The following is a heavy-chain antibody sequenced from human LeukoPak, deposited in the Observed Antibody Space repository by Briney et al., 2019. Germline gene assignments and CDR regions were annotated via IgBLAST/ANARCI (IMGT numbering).Heavy chain of an antibody. D-gene: IGHD3-9*01. CDR2: IGTHSDT. J-gene: IGHJ3*02. CDR1: GFTFSNYD. Sequence: GGSLRLSCAASGFTFSNYDMHWVRQATGRGLEWVSTIGTHSDTFYPDSVKGRFTISRENAKNSFYLQMNSLGAADTAVYYCARVVRYFDWLGAFDIWGQGTMVTVSS. CDR3: ARVVRYFDWLGAFDI. V-gene: IGHV3-13*01.